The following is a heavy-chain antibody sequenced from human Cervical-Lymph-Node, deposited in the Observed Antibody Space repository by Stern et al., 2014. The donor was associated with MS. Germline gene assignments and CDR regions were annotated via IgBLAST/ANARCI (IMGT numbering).Heavy chain of an antibody. CDR1: GGTFSTFD. Sequence: QVQLVQSGAEVKKPGSSMKVSCKASGGTFSTFDIIWVRQAPGQGLELLGGISPLFGTTNYVQKFQSRVTMTADESTSTAYMELNSLRSEDTAVYYCARHQGGIAANWGQGTLVTVSS. J-gene: IGHJ4*02. CDR2: ISPLFGTT. D-gene: IGHD6-13*01. CDR3: ARHQGGIAAN. V-gene: IGHV1-69*01.